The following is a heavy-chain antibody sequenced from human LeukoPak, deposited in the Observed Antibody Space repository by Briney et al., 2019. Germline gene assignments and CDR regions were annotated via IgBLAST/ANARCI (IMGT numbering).Heavy chain of an antibody. D-gene: IGHD2-2*01. Sequence: GGSLRLSCAASGFTFSSYWMSWVRQAPGKGLEWVSGINWNGGSTGYADSVKGRFTISRDNAKNSLYLQMNSLRAEDTALYHCARGRGSSTSYNWFDPWGQGTMVAVSS. J-gene: IGHJ5*02. CDR3: ARGRGSSTSYNWFDP. V-gene: IGHV3-20*01. CDR1: GFTFSSYW. CDR2: INWNGGST.